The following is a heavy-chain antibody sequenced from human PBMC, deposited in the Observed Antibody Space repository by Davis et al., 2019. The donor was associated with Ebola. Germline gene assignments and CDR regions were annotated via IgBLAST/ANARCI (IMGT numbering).Heavy chain of an antibody. V-gene: IGHV1-18*01. Sequence: ASVKVSCKASGGTFSDYTFTWVRQAPGQGLEWMGWISAYNGNTNYAQKLQGRVTMTTDTSTSTAYMELRSLRSDDTAVYYCASFTVPTGWFDPWGQGTLVTVSS. CDR1: GGTFSDYT. J-gene: IGHJ5*02. D-gene: IGHD4-11*01. CDR3: ASFTVPTGWFDP. CDR2: ISAYNGNT.